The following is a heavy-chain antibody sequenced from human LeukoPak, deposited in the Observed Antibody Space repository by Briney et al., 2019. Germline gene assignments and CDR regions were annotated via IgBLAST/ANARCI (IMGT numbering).Heavy chain of an antibody. CDR1: GGSISRYD. Sequence: SEALSLMCTVSGGSISRYDWSWIWQPPGKGLEWIGYIYYSGSTNYNPSLKSRVTISVDTSKNQFYLKLSSVTAADTAVYYCASMSRDGHNLVYGSFDLWGRGTLVTVSS. CDR2: IYYSGST. CDR3: ASMSRDGHNLVYGSFDL. D-gene: IGHD5-24*01. V-gene: IGHV4-59*01. J-gene: IGHJ2*01.